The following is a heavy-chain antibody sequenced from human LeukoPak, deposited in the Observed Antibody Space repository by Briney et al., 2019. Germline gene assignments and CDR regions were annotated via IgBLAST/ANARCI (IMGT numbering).Heavy chain of an antibody. CDR2: IYYSGST. CDR1: GGSISSSSYY. J-gene: IGHJ4*02. V-gene: IGHV4-39*07. Sequence: SETLSLTCTVSGGSISSSSYYWGWIRQPPGKGLEWIGSIYYSGSTYYNPSLKSRVTISVDTSKNQFSLKLSSVTASDTAVHYCARIGPYYDFWSGYSYYFDHLGQGALVTVSS. CDR3: ARIGPYYDFWSGYSYYFDH. D-gene: IGHD3-3*01.